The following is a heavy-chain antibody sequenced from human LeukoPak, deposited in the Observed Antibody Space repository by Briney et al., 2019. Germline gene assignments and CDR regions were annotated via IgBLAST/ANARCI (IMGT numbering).Heavy chain of an antibody. Sequence: SETLSLTCTVSGGSISSYYWSWIRQPPGKGLEWIGYIYYSGSTNYNPSLKSRVTISVDTSKNQFSLKLSSVTAADTAVYYCVRMDLESSSWYEAFDIWGQGTMVTVSS. D-gene: IGHD6-13*01. CDR2: IYYSGST. J-gene: IGHJ3*02. V-gene: IGHV4-59*01. CDR3: VRMDLESSSWYEAFDI. CDR1: GGSISSYY.